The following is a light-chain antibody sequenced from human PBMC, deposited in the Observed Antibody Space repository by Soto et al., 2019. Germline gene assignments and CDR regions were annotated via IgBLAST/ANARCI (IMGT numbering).Light chain of an antibody. J-gene: IGKJ4*01. CDR2: GAS. V-gene: IGKV1-39*01. Sequence: DIQMTQSPSSLSASVGDGVTITCRASQTNGKFLNWYHQKPGKAPNLLIYGASNLQSGVPSRFSGSGSGTEFTLTISSLQPEDFATYYCQQSYTTPPTFGGGTKVEIK. CDR3: QQSYTTPPT. CDR1: QTNGKF.